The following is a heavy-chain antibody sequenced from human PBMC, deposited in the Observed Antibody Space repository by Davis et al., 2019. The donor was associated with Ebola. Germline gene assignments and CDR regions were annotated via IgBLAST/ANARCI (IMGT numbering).Heavy chain of an antibody. CDR2: IKSDGST. CDR3: ARALEWLLTLTQNAFDI. D-gene: IGHD3-3*01. CDR1: GFPITNYW. J-gene: IGHJ3*02. Sequence: HTGGSLRLSCAVSGFPITNYWTHWVRQAPGKGLVWVSRIKSDGSTIYADSVKGRFTISRDNAKNSLYLQMNSLRAEDTAVYYCARALEWLLTLTQNAFDIWGQGTMVTVSS. V-gene: IGHV3-74*01.